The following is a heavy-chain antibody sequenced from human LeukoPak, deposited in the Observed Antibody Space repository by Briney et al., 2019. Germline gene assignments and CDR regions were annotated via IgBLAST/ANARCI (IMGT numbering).Heavy chain of an antibody. V-gene: IGHV3-23*01. Sequence: GGSLRLSCAASGFTFSTYAMSWVRQAPGKGLEWVSTISGSGGSTYYADSVKGRVTIPRDNSKNTLYLQMNSLRAEDTAVYYCAKAPYCSSTSCQTYYYYYMDVWGKGTTATVSS. CDR2: ISGSGGST. CDR1: GFTFSTYA. CDR3: AKAPYCSSTSCQTYYYYYMDV. D-gene: IGHD2-2*01. J-gene: IGHJ6*03.